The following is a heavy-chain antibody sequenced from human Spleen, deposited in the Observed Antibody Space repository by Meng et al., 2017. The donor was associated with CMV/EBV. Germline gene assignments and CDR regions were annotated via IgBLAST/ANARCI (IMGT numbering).Heavy chain of an antibody. Sequence: GGSLRLSCAVSGFTFRSYWMSWVRQAPGKGLEWVANINPDGSETYYVDSVKGRFTISRDNAKNSLYLQVNSLRGEDTALYYCARDLDYGFNRAIGVFDILGQGTLVTVSS. CDR3: ARDLDYGFNRAIGVFDI. D-gene: IGHD3-10*01. J-gene: IGHJ3*02. V-gene: IGHV3-7*01. CDR2: INPDGSET. CDR1: GFTFRSYW.